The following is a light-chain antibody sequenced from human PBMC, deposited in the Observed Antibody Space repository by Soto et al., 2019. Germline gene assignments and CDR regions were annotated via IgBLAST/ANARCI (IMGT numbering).Light chain of an antibody. V-gene: IGKV3-15*01. CDR1: QGVNTK. Sequence: EIVMTQSPATLSVSPGERATLSCRASQGVNTKLAWYQQKPGQAPRLLIYGASTRATGIPARFSGSGSGTEFTLTIDSLQSEDVAVYYCQQYNNWPPWTFGQGTKVEL. J-gene: IGKJ1*01. CDR3: QQYNNWPPWT. CDR2: GAS.